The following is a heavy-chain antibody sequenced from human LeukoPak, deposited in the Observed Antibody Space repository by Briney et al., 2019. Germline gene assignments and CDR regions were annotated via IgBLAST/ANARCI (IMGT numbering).Heavy chain of an antibody. V-gene: IGHV4-61*02. CDR3: AREVGYCSSTSCLWGHYYYYYYMDV. CDR1: GGSISSGSYY. Sequence: PSETLSLTCTVSGGSISSGSYYWSWIRQPAGKGLEWIGRIYTSGSTNYNPSLKSRVTISVDTSKNQFSLKLSSVTAADTAVYYCAREVGYCSSTSCLWGHYYYYYYMDVWGKGTTVTVSS. J-gene: IGHJ6*03. CDR2: IYTSGST. D-gene: IGHD2-2*01.